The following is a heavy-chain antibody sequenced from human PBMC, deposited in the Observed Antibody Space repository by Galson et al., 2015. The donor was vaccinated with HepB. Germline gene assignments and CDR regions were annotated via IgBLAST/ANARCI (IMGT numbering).Heavy chain of an antibody. J-gene: IGHJ3*02. D-gene: IGHD6-19*01. Sequence: SLRLSCAASGFTVSSNYMSWVRQAPGKGLEWVSVIYSGGSTYYADSVKGRFTISRDNSKNTLYLQMNSLRAEDTAVYYCARETPYSSGWYRRAFDIWGQGTMVNVSS. CDR2: IYSGGST. V-gene: IGHV3-66*02. CDR1: GFTVSSNY. CDR3: ARETPYSSGWYRRAFDI.